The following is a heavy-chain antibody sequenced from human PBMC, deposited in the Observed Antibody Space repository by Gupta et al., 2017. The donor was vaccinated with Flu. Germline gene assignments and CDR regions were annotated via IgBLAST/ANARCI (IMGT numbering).Heavy chain of an antibody. CDR2: IIAASVTT. V-gene: IGHV1-69*01. CDR3: ARLTGLVDS. J-gene: IGHJ5*02. CDR1: VGTVSICA. Sequence: SVGTVSICASSWGRRAPGQGLDWNVSIIAASVTTSYAQAFHDRVRLPAEGSATAVYMELSSLRVDDTAIYYCARLTGLVDSWGEGTRVTVSS. D-gene: IGHD1-20*01.